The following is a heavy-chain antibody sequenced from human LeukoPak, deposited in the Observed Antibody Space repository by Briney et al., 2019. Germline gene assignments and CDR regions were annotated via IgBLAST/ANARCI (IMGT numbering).Heavy chain of an antibody. CDR3: ARGCSSTSCLYGMDV. Sequence: PGGSLRLSCAASGFTFSDYYMSWIRQAPGKGLEWVAVISYDGSNKYYADSVKGRFTISRDNSKNTLYLQMNSLRAEDTAVYYCARGCSSTSCLYGMDVWGQGTTVTVSS. D-gene: IGHD2-2*01. CDR2: ISYDGSNK. J-gene: IGHJ6*02. V-gene: IGHV3-30-3*01. CDR1: GFTFSDYY.